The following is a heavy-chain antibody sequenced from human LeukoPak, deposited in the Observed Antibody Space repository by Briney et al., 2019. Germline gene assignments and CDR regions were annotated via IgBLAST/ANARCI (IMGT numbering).Heavy chain of an antibody. CDR2: MKGDGSEI. V-gene: IGHV3-7*01. D-gene: IGHD3-16*01. CDR3: ARPAYTAAYDL. CDR1: GFIFSTYW. J-gene: IGHJ3*01. Sequence: GGSLRLSCAASGFIFSTYWMMWARQAPGKGLEWVANMKGDGSEIHYVDSVKGRFTISRDNARNSLFLQMNGLRPEDTAVYYCARPAYTAAYDLWGLGTMVTVSS.